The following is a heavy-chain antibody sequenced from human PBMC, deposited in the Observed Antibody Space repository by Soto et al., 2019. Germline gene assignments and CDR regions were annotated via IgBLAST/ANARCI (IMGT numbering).Heavy chain of an antibody. J-gene: IGHJ4*02. V-gene: IGHV1-69*02. CDR1: GGTFGTYT. CDR3: ARVPQGGSSPFDY. Sequence: QVQLVQSGAEVRKPGSSVKVSCKASGGTFGTYTISWVRQAPGQGLEWMGRIIPIFGIPNYAQKFQGRVTISADKSTGTAYMELRNLRSEDTAVYYCARVPQGGSSPFDYWGQGTLLTVSS. CDR2: IIPIFGIP. D-gene: IGHD2-15*01.